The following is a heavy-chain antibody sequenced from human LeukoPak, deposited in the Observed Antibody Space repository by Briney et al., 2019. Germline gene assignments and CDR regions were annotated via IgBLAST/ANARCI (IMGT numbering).Heavy chain of an antibody. Sequence: GGSLRLSCAASGFTISDHYMDWVRQAPGKGLEWVGRSRNKANRYTTEYAASVKGRFTISRGDSNNSLYLQMSSLKTDDTAVYYCARAGDYYSTGDCWGQGTLVTVSS. J-gene: IGHJ4*02. CDR2: SRNKANRYTT. CDR3: ARAGDYYSTGDC. V-gene: IGHV3-72*01. CDR1: GFTISDHY. D-gene: IGHD3-22*01.